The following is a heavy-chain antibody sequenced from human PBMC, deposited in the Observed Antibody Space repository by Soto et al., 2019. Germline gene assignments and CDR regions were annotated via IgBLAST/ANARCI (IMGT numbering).Heavy chain of an antibody. CDR3: AAIRF. CDR1: GFTFSSYA. Sequence: EVQLLESGGGLVQPGGSLRLSCVVSGFTFSSYAMSWVRQAPGKGLEWVSLISGTGSTTYYADSVKGRFTISRDNSKITLYLQMNFLSAEDTAVYYCAAIRFWGQGTLVTVSS. V-gene: IGHV3-23*01. J-gene: IGHJ4*02. CDR2: ISGTGSTT.